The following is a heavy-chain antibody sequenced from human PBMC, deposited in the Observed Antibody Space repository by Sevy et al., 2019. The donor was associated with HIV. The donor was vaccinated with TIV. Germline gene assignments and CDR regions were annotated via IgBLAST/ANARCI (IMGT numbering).Heavy chain of an antibody. CDR1: GGSISSGGYY. CDR3: ARAIAARHFDY. CDR2: IYYSGST. D-gene: IGHD6-6*01. V-gene: IGHV4-31*03. J-gene: IGHJ4*02. Sequence: SETLSLTCTVSGGSISSGGYYWSWIRQHPGKGLAWIGYIYYSGSTYDNPSLKSRVTISVDTSKNQFTLKLSSVTAADTAVYFCARAIAARHFDYWGQGTLVTVSS.